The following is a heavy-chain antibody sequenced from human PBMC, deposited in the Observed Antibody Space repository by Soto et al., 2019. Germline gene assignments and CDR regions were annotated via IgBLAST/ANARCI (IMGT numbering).Heavy chain of an antibody. CDR1: GGTFSSYA. D-gene: IGHD3-16*01. J-gene: IGHJ4*02. Sequence: QVQLVQSGAEVKKPGSSVKVSCKTSGGTFSSYAVSWVRQAPGQGLEWVGGIMPIFGAANYAQKFQGRVTISADESTSTVYLELSSLTSEDTAVYFCARGERLALDYWGQGTLVTVSS. CDR2: IMPIFGAA. CDR3: ARGERLALDY. V-gene: IGHV1-69*01.